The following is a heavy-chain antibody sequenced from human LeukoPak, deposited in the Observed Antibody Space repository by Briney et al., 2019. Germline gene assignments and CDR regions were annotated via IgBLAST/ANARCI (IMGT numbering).Heavy chain of an antibody. J-gene: IGHJ4*02. CDR3: TTYGSGRKFDY. CDR1: GFSFSDAW. Sequence: GGSLRLSCAASGFSFSDAWMSWVRQIPGKGLEWVGRIESKTDGGTTDYAAPVKGRFAISRDDSTNTLYLQMNSLKSEDTAVYYCTTYGSGRKFDYWGQGTLVTVSS. CDR2: IESKTDGGTT. D-gene: IGHD3-10*01. V-gene: IGHV3-15*04.